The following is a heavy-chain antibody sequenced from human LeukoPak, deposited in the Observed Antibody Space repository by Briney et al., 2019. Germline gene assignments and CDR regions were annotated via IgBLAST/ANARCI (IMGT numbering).Heavy chain of an antibody. V-gene: IGHV4-34*01. CDR1: GGSFSGYY. CDR3: ARRAFPRCYTL. J-gene: IGHJ4*02. CDR2: INHSGST. Sequence: SETLSLTCAVYGGSFSGYYWSWIRQPPGKGLEWIGEINHSGSTNYNPSLKSRVTISVDTSKNQFSLKVRSVTAADTAVFYCARRAFPRCYTLWGQGTLVTVSS. D-gene: IGHD2-15*01.